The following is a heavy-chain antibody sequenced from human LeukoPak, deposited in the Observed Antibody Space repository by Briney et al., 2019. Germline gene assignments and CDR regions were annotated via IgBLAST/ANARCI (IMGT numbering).Heavy chain of an antibody. V-gene: IGHV1-46*01. CDR2: INPISGAT. CDR3: ARLPYRDGVAQDY. D-gene: IGHD3-16*02. Sequence: ASVKVSCKTSGYTFTRYYMQWVRQAPGHGLEWMGIINPISGATDYAQKFQGRVTMTRDTSTGTVYMELSSLRSEDTAMYYCARLPYRDGVAQDYWGQGTLVTVSP. CDR1: GYTFTRYY. J-gene: IGHJ4*02.